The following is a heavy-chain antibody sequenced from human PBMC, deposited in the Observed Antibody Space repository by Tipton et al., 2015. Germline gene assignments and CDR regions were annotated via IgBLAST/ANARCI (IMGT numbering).Heavy chain of an antibody. CDR2: IDYSGTK. V-gene: IGHV4-61*01. CDR3: ARDLEHGMDV. J-gene: IGHJ6*02. CDR1: GGSVSSGSAYH. D-gene: IGHD5-24*01. Sequence: TLSLTCTVSGGSVSSGSAYHWSWIRQPPGQGLEWIGNIDYSGTKNYNPSLKSRVTISLDTSKNQFSLKLSSVTAADTAVYYCARDLEHGMDVWGQGTTVTVSS.